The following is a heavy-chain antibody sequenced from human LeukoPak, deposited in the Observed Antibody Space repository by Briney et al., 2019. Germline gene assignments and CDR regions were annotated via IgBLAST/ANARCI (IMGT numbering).Heavy chain of an antibody. CDR1: GGSVSSGSDY. D-gene: IGHD3-22*01. J-gene: IGHJ2*01. Sequence: SETLSLTCTVSGGSVSSGSDYWSWIRQPPGKGLEWIGYIYYSGSTNYNPSLKSRVTISVDTSKNQFSLKLSSVTAADTAVYYCARHNQVRYYYDSSGYTYWYFDLWGRGTLVTVSS. CDR2: IYYSGST. CDR3: ARHNQVRYYYDSSGYTYWYFDL. V-gene: IGHV4-61*01.